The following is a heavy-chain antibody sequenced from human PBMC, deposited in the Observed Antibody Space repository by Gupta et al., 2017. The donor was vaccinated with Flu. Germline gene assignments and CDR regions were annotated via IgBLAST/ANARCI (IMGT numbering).Heavy chain of an antibody. CDR1: GFTFSSYA. Sequence: EVQLLESGGGLVQPGGSLRLSCAASGFTFSSYAMSWVRQAPGKGLEWVSAISGSGGSTYYADSVKGRFTISRDNSKNTLYLQMNSLRAEDTAVYYCAKVSGWAAYCGGDCYGSFDYWGQGTLVTVSS. D-gene: IGHD2-21*02. J-gene: IGHJ4*02. CDR3: AKVSGWAAYCGGDCYGSFDY. CDR2: ISGSGGST. V-gene: IGHV3-23*01.